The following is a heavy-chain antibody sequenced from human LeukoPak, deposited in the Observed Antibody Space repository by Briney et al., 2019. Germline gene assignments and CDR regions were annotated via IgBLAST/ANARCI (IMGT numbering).Heavy chain of an antibody. CDR1: GYSISTGYY. V-gene: IGHV4-38-2*02. CDR2: IYYSGST. J-gene: IGHJ4*02. D-gene: IGHD3-16*01. CDR3: AGLIHLGAFDY. Sequence: SETLSLTCTVSGYSISTGYYWDWIRQPPGKGLEWIGSIYYSGSTYYNPSLKSRVTISVDTSKNQFSLKLSSVTAADTAVYYCAGLIHLGAFDYWGQGTLVTVSS.